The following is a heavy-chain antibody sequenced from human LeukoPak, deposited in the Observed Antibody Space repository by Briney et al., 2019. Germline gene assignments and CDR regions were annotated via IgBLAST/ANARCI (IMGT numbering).Heavy chain of an antibody. Sequence: PGGSLRLSCAASGFTFSSYWMSWVRQAPGKGLEWVANIKQDGSEKYYVDSVKGRFTISRDNAKNSLSLQMNSLRADDTAVYYCARDYSLVDRGVNYYYHMDVWGKGTTVTIS. CDR3: ARDYSLVDRGVNYYYHMDV. CDR1: GFTFSSYW. V-gene: IGHV3-7*01. J-gene: IGHJ6*03. D-gene: IGHD3-10*01. CDR2: IKQDGSEK.